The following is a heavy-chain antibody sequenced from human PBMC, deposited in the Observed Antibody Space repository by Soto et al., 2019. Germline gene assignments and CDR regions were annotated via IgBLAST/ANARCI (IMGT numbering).Heavy chain of an antibody. Sequence: SETLSLTCTVSGGSISSYYWSWVRQPPGKGLEWIGYIYYSGSTNYNPSLKSRVTISVDTSKNQFSLKLSSVTAADTAVYYCARDRSGIAAAGTFDPWGQGTLVTVSS. J-gene: IGHJ5*02. D-gene: IGHD6-13*01. CDR2: IYYSGST. CDR3: ARDRSGIAAAGTFDP. CDR1: GGSISSYY. V-gene: IGHV4-59*01.